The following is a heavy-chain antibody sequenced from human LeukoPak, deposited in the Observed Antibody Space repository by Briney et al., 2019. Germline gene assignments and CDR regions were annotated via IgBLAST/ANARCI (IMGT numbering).Heavy chain of an antibody. CDR2: IYHSGNT. Sequence: SETLSLTCTVSGYSISSGYYWGWIRQPPGKGLEWIGNIYHSGNTYYNPSLKSRVTVSLDMSKNQFSLKLSSVTAADTALYYCARVAQDLYPYYFDYWGQGTLVTVSS. V-gene: IGHV4-38-2*02. CDR1: GYSISSGYY. J-gene: IGHJ4*02. CDR3: ARVAQDLYPYYFDY. D-gene: IGHD5/OR15-5a*01.